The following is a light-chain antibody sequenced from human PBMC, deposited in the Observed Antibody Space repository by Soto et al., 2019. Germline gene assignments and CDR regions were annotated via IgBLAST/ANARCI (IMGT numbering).Light chain of an antibody. V-gene: IGKV3-20*01. CDR3: QQYCNPPFT. CDR1: QSVTTNF. CDR2: RAS. Sequence: ETVLPHSPGTLPFSPGERTTLACRASQSVTTNFVAWFQQKPGQPPRLPIYRASRRATGIPDRLSGTGSGTDFTLTINSLEPEGFAVYYCQQYCNPPFTFGGGTKVEI. J-gene: IGKJ4*01.